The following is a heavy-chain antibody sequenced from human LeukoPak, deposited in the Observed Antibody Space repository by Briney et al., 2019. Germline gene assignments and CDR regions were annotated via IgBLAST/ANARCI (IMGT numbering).Heavy chain of an antibody. CDR3: ARGGTLRLGELSFATFDY. V-gene: IGHV4-34*01. CDR2: INHSGST. Sequence: SETLSLTCAVYGGSFSGYYWSWIRQPPGKGLEWIGEINHSGSTNYNPSLKSRVTISVDTSKNQFSPKLSSVTAADTAVYYCARGGTLRLGELSFATFDYWGQGTLVTVSS. J-gene: IGHJ4*02. CDR1: GGSFSGYY. D-gene: IGHD3-16*02.